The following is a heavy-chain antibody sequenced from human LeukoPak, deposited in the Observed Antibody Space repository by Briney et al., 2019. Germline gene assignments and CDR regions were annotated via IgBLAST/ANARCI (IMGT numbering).Heavy chain of an antibody. J-gene: IGHJ4*02. CDR3: AKPGTSGTFDY. CDR2: ISGSGGST. Sequence: GGSLRLSCAASGFTFSTYYMSWVRQAPGKGLEWVSAISGSGGSTYYADSVKGRFTISRDNSKNTLYLQMNSLRAEGAAVYYCAKPGTSGTFDYWGQGTLVTVSS. D-gene: IGHD3-10*01. V-gene: IGHV3-23*01. CDR1: GFTFSTYY.